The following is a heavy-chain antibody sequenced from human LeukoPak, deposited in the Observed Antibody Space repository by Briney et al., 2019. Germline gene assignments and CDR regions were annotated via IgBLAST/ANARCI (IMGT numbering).Heavy chain of an antibody. D-gene: IGHD5-24*01. CDR3: AREVDRDGYNRHFDY. CDR1: GYTFNGYY. J-gene: IGHJ4*02. CDR2: INPNSGGT. Sequence: ASVKVSSKASGYTFNGYYMHWVRQAPGQGLEWMGRINPNSGGTNYAQKFQGRVTMTRDTSISTAYMELSRLISDDTAVYYCAREVDRDGYNRHFDYWGQGTLVTVSS. V-gene: IGHV1-2*06.